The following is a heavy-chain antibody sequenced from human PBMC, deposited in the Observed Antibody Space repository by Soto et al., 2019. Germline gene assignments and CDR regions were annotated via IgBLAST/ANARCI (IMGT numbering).Heavy chain of an antibody. D-gene: IGHD3-22*01. CDR3: ARADLRTYYYDSSGYYTRLDY. Sequence: SVKVSCKASGGTFSSYAISWVRQAPGQGLEWMGGIIPIFGTANYAQKFQGRVTITADESTSTAYMELSSLRSEDTAVYYCARADLRTYYYDSSGYYTRLDYWGQGILVTVSS. J-gene: IGHJ4*02. CDR1: GGTFSSYA. V-gene: IGHV1-69*13. CDR2: IIPIFGTA.